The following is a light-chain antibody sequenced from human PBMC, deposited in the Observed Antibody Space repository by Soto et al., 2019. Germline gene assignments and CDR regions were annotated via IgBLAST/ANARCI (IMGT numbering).Light chain of an antibody. J-gene: IGLJ2*01. CDR2: DVS. Sequence: QSALTQPRSVSGSPGQSVTISCTGTSSDVGGYNYVSWYQQHPGKAPKLMIYDVSKRPSGVPDRFSGSESGNTASLTISGLQAEDEADYYCCSYAGSYTPHVVFGGGTQLTVL. CDR1: SSDVGGYNY. V-gene: IGLV2-11*01. CDR3: CSYAGSYTPHVV.